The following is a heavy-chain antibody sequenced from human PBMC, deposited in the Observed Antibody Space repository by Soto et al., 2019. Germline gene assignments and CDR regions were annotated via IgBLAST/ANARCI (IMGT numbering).Heavy chain of an antibody. CDR3: VRGGGRGLFDP. D-gene: IGHD2-15*01. CDR2: ISPGSRYP. CDR1: GFTFGDSY. J-gene: IGHJ5*02. Sequence: QVQLVESGGGLVPPGGSLRLSCAGSGFTFGDSYMSWIRQAPGKGLEWLSYISPGSRYPAYADSVKGRFTISRDNAKRSLYLEMMSLAAEATAINYCVRGGGRGLFDPWGQGTMVTVSS. V-gene: IGHV3-11*06.